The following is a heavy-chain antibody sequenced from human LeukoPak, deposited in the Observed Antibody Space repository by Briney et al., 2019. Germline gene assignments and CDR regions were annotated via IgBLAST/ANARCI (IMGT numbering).Heavy chain of an antibody. CDR2: IYYSGST. V-gene: IGHV4-59*01. J-gene: IGHJ4*02. CDR1: GGSISSYY. Sequence: SETLSLTCTVSGGSISSYYWSWIRQPPGKGLEWIGYIYYSGSTNYNPSLKSRVTISVDTSKNQFSLKLSSVTAADTAVYYCARDGASSWYRYFDYWGQGALVTVSS. CDR3: ARDGASSWYRYFDY. D-gene: IGHD6-13*01.